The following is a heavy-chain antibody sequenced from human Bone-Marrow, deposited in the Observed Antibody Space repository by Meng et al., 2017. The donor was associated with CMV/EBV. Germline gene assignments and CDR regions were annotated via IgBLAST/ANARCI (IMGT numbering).Heavy chain of an antibody. D-gene: IGHD1-26*01. CDR2: INNDGSTT. J-gene: IGHJ4*02. V-gene: IGHV3-74*01. CDR1: GFTFSSYW. Sequence: GESLKISCAASGFTFSSYWMHWVRQAPGKGLVWVSRINNDGSTTNYADSVKGRFTISRDNAKNTLYLQMNSLRAEDTAVYYCERSAGRDVHWGQGTLVTVSS. CDR3: ERSAGRDVH.